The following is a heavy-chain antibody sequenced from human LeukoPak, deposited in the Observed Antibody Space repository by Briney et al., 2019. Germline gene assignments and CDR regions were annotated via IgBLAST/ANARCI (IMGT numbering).Heavy chain of an antibody. Sequence: ASVKVSCKASGYTFTGYYMHWVRQAPGQGLEWMGWINPNSGGTNYAQKFQGRVTMTRDTSISAAYMELSRLRSDDTAMYYCARSGATTTYFDYWGQGTLVTVSS. CDR1: GYTFTGYY. V-gene: IGHV1-2*02. J-gene: IGHJ4*02. CDR3: ARSGATTTYFDY. CDR2: INPNSGGT. D-gene: IGHD1-26*01.